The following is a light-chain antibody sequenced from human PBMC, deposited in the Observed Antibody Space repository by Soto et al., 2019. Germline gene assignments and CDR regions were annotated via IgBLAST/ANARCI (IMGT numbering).Light chain of an antibody. CDR2: DVN. CDR3: SAYAGSIYV. J-gene: IGLJ1*01. Sequence: QSALTQPPSASGSPGQSVTISCTGTSSDVGRYNHVSWYQQHPGKAPKLIIFDVNKRPSGVPDRFSGSKSVNTASLTVSGLQAEDEADYYCSAYAGSIYVFXTGTKLTVL. V-gene: IGLV2-8*01. CDR1: SSDVGRYNH.